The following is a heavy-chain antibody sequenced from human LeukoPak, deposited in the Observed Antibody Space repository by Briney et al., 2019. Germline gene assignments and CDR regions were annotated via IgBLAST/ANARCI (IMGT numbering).Heavy chain of an antibody. V-gene: IGHV1-24*01. D-gene: IGHD6-13*01. Sequence: ASVKVSCKVSGYTLTELSMHWVRQAPGKGLEWMGGFDPEDGETIYAQKFQGRVTMTEDTSTDTAYMELSSLRSEDTAVYYCAADSSSWSGMDVWGQGTTVTVSS. CDR2: FDPEDGET. CDR3: AADSSSWSGMDV. CDR1: GYTLTELS. J-gene: IGHJ6*02.